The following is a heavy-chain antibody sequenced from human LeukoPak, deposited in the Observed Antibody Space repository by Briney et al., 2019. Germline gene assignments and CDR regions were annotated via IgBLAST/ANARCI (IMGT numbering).Heavy chain of an antibody. V-gene: IGHV1-2*02. D-gene: IGHD3-10*01. CDR3: ARNIWFGESADAFDI. CDR2: INPNSGDT. J-gene: IGHJ3*02. Sequence: ASVKVSCKTSGYTFTGYYIHWVRQAPGQGLEWMGWINPNSGDTNYAQKFQGRVTMTRDKSIRTAYMELSRLTSDDTAVYYCARNIWFGESADAFDIWGQGTMVTVSS. CDR1: GYTFTGYY.